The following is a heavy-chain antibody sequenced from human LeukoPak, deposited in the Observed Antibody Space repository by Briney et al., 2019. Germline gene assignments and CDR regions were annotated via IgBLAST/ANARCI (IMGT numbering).Heavy chain of an antibody. Sequence: SVKVSCKASGGTFSSYAISWVRQAPGQGLEWMGRIIPILGIANYAQKFQGRVTITADESTSTAYMELSSLRSEDTAVYYCARVVGHSSGYLFDYWGQGTLVTVSS. CDR2: IIPILGIA. V-gene: IGHV1-69*04. D-gene: IGHD3-22*01. CDR1: GGTFSSYA. CDR3: ARVVGHSSGYLFDY. J-gene: IGHJ4*02.